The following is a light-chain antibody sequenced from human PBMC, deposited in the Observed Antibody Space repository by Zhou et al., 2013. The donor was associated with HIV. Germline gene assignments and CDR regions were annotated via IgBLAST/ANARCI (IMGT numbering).Light chain of an antibody. J-gene: IGKJ1*01. CDR1: QRIGTY. CDR2: ETS. V-gene: IGKV1-39*01. Sequence: DILMTQSPSSLSASVGDRVTITCRASQRIGTYLNWYQQIPGKVPGLLIYETSKLQSGVPSRFSGSGSETDFTLTISSLQPEDFATYYCQQYNSYSRTFGQGTKVEIK. CDR3: QQYNSYSRT.